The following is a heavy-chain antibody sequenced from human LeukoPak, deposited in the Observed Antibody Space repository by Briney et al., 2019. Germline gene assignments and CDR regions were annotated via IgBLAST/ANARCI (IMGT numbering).Heavy chain of an antibody. D-gene: IGHD3-10*01. CDR3: ARDTYYYGSGSFSYFDY. Sequence: PGGSLRLSCAASGFTFDDYGMSWVRQAPGKGLEWVSNLNWNGGRTGYADSVKGRFTISRDNAKNSLYLQMNSLRAEDTALYYCARDTYYYGSGSFSYFDYWGQGTLVTVSS. CDR1: GFTFDDYG. V-gene: IGHV3-20*04. CDR2: LNWNGGRT. J-gene: IGHJ4*02.